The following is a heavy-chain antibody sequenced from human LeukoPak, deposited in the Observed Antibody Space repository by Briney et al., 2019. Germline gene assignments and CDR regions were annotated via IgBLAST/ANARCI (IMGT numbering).Heavy chain of an antibody. V-gene: IGHV1-18*01. Sequence: GASVKVSCKASGYTFTSYGISWVRQAPGQGLEWMGWISAYNGNTNYAQKLQGRVTMTTDTSTSTAYMELRSLRSDDTAVYYCARWAPGLGELFPNPVDYWGQGTLVTVSS. CDR1: GYTFTSYG. D-gene: IGHD3-10*01. CDR3: ARWAPGLGELFPNPVDY. J-gene: IGHJ4*02. CDR2: ISAYNGNT.